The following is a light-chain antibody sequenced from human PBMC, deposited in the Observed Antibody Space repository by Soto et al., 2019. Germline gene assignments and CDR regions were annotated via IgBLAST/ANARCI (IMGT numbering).Light chain of an antibody. Sequence: DIEMTQAASSVTASVGDRVTITCLASQSISSYLNWYQQEPGKAPKLLIYAASSLQSGVPSRFSGSGSGTDFTLTISSLQPEDFATYYCQQSYSPPVAFGQGTKVDIK. CDR3: QQSYSPPVA. J-gene: IGKJ1*01. CDR1: QSISSY. CDR2: AAS. V-gene: IGKV1-39*01.